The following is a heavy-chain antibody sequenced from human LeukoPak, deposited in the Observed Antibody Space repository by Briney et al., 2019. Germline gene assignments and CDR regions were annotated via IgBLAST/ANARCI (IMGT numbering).Heavy chain of an antibody. J-gene: IGHJ4*02. CDR3: AKPARTDYADY. CDR1: GFTFSSYA. CDR2: INGSGDRT. V-gene: IGHV3-23*01. Sequence: PGGSLRLSCVASGFTFSSYAMNWVRQAPGKGLEWVSSINGSGDRTYYADSVKGRFTIPRDHYKNTLYLQMNSLRAEDTAVYYCAKPARTDYADYWGQGTLVTVSS. D-gene: IGHD1-14*01.